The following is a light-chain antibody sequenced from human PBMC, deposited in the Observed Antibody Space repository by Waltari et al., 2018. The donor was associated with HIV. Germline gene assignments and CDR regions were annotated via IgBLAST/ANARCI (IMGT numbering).Light chain of an antibody. V-gene: IGLV3-21*02. CDR3: QVWDNGTEHVV. J-gene: IGLJ2*01. CDR2: GDT. Sequence: SYVLTPPPSVSVAPGQTARITCGGYNVGSKGGHWYQQKPGQAPVVVIYGDTDRPSGLPERFSGSKSGNTATLAISRVEAGDEADYHCQVWDNGTEHVVFGGGTKLTVL. CDR1: NVGSKG.